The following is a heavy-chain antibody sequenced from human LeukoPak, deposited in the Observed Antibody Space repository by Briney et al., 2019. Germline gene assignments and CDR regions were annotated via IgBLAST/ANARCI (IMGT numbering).Heavy chain of an antibody. CDR1: GGSISSYY. Sequence: SETLSLTCIVSGGSISSYYWSWIRQPAGKGLEWIGRIYTSDTTNYNPSLKSRVTMSVDTSKNQFSLKLSSVTAADTALYYCARGESSYALYYFDYWGRGTLVTVSS. V-gene: IGHV4-4*07. CDR3: ARGESSYALYYFDY. D-gene: IGHD2-2*01. CDR2: IYTSDTT. J-gene: IGHJ4*02.